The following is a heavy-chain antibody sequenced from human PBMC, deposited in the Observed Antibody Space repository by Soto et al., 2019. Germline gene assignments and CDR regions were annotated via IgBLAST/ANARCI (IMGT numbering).Heavy chain of an antibody. CDR2: ISGSGGST. Sequence: PGGSLRLSCAASGFTFSSYAMSWVRQAPGKGLEWVSAISGSGGSTYYADSVKGRFTISRDNSKNTLYLQMNSLRAEDTAVYYCAILAAAGPAVFSGYYYYMDVWGKGTTVTVSS. J-gene: IGHJ6*03. V-gene: IGHV3-23*01. CDR3: AILAAAGPAVFSGYYYYMDV. CDR1: GFTFSSYA. D-gene: IGHD6-13*01.